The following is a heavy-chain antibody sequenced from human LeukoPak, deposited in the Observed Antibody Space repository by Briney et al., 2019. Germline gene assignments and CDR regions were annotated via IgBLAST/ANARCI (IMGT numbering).Heavy chain of an antibody. J-gene: IGHJ4*02. CDR1: GFTFTTYS. Sequence: GGSLRLSCEASGFTFTTYSMTWVRQAPGKGLEWVSIISSGSSAIFSADALKGRFTISRDDAKNLLYLDTNSLRAEDTAVYYCARDKIVGATYFDYWGQGTLVTVSS. V-gene: IGHV3-21*01. D-gene: IGHD1-26*01. CDR3: ARDKIVGATYFDY. CDR2: ISSGSSAI.